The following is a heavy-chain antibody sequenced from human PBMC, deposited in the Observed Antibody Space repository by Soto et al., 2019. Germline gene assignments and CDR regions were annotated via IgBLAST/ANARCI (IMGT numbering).Heavy chain of an antibody. CDR1: GYSFTSYY. V-gene: IGHV1-46*01. Sequence: ASVKVSCKASGYSFTSYYVHCVRQAPGQGLEWMGIINPRGGSTSYAQKFHGRLTMTRDTSTSTVYMELSSLTSEDTAVYFCARAEGSIMRDSYYYGMDVWGQGTTVTVSS. D-gene: IGHD3-10*01. CDR2: INPRGGST. J-gene: IGHJ6*02. CDR3: ARAEGSIMRDSYYYGMDV.